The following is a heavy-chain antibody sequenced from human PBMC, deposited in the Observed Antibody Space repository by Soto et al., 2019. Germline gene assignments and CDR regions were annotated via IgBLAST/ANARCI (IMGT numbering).Heavy chain of an antibody. CDR3: ARQPYYCTNGVCALADNWFDP. Sequence: SETLSLTCTVSGGSISSSSYYWGWIRQPPGKGLEWIGSIYYSGSTYYNPSLKSRVTISVDTSKNQFSLKLSSVTAADTAVYYCARQPYYCTNGVCALADNWFDPWGQGTLVTVSS. CDR2: IYYSGST. D-gene: IGHD2-8*01. J-gene: IGHJ5*02. CDR1: GGSISSSSYY. V-gene: IGHV4-39*01.